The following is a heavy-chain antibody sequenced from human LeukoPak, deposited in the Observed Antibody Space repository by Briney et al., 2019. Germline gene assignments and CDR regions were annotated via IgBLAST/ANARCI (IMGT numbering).Heavy chain of an antibody. CDR1: GGTFSSYA. CDR3: ARVGGWLEYPTYYYYGTDV. V-gene: IGHV1-69*01. J-gene: IGHJ6*04. Sequence: GSSVKVSCKASGGTFSSYAISWVRQAPGQGLEWMGGIIPIFGTANYAQKFQGRVTITADESTSTAYMELSSLRSEDTAVYYCARVGGWLEYPTYYYYGTDVWGKGTTVTVSS. CDR2: IIPIFGTA. D-gene: IGHD6-19*01.